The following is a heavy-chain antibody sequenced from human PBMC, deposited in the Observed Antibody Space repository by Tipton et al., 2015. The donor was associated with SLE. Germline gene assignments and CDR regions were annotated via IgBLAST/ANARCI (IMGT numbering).Heavy chain of an antibody. CDR3: ARVGRHDLFDY. Sequence: TLSLTYAVSSGSISSDGYSWSWIRQPPGKGLEFIGYIYHSGSAHYNPSLQSRVTMSVDRSQNQFSLNLNSVTAADTAVYYCARVGRHDLFDYWGQGTLVTVSS. CDR1: SGSISSDGYS. CDR2: IYHSGSA. D-gene: IGHD1-1*01. V-gene: IGHV4-30-2*01. J-gene: IGHJ4*02.